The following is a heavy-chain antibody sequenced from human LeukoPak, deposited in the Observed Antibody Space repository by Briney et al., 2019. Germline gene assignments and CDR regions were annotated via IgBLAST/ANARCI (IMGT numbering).Heavy chain of an antibody. CDR3: ATDHSDSKIRD. CDR1: GASISTYC. CDR2: IYNSGTT. D-gene: IGHD1-26*01. Sequence: PSETLSLTCTVSGASISTYCCSWIRQPPGKGLEWIGNIYNSGTTDYNSSLKGRATISVDTSKNHFTLRLSSVTAADTAMYYCATDHSDSKIRDWGQGTLVTVSS. J-gene: IGHJ4*02. V-gene: IGHV4-59*01.